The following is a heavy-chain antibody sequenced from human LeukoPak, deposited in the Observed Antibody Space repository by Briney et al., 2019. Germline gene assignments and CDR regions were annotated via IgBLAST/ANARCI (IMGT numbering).Heavy chain of an antibody. Sequence: GGSLRLSCTASGFTFSSYAMSWVRQAPGKGLKWVSSISESGDTPYHADSVKGLFTISRDNSKNTLYLQMSSLRAEDTAVYYCARGFGAATTYYMDVWGKGTTVTVSS. J-gene: IGHJ6*03. D-gene: IGHD5-24*01. CDR3: ARGFGAATTYYMDV. CDR1: GFTFSSYA. V-gene: IGHV3-23*01. CDR2: ISESGDTP.